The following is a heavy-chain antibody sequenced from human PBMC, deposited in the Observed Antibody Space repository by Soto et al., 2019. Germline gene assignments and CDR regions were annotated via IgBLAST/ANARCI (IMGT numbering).Heavy chain of an antibody. Sequence: QVQLQESGPGLARPSQTLSLTCTVSGGSISSGDYYWSWIRQPPGKGLEWIGYIYYSGDTYYNPSLQSRSTISVDTSKNQFSLKLSSVTAADTAVYYCARHQLLGSRYFDYWGQGTLVTVSS. J-gene: IGHJ4*02. CDR1: GGSISSGDYY. V-gene: IGHV4-30-4*01. CDR3: ARHQLLGSRYFDY. CDR2: IYYSGDT. D-gene: IGHD2-2*01.